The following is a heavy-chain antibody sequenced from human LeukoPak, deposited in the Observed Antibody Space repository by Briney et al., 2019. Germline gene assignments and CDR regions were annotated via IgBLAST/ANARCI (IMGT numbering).Heavy chain of an antibody. CDR2: MWYDEITK. CDR3: AKDSSDYYFDY. D-gene: IGHD3-22*01. Sequence: PGGSLRLSCVASGFTFRSYGIHWVRQAPGKGLEWLAFMWYDEITKNYADSVKGRFTISRDNSKNTLYVQLNSLRPDDTAVYYCAKDSSDYYFDYWGQGTLVTVSS. CDR1: GFTFRSYG. V-gene: IGHV3-30*02. J-gene: IGHJ4*02.